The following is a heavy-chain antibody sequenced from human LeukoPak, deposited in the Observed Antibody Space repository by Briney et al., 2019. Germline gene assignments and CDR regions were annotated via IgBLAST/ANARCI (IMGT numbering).Heavy chain of an antibody. D-gene: IGHD3-9*01. J-gene: IGHJ1*01. CDR2: IYDSGIT. CDR1: GDSLCSGY. Sequence: SETLSLTCSDSGDSLCSGYWRCIPQPPGKGLEWIGYIYDSGITDYNSSLKSRLTISVDTSNNQFSLNLRSVTAADTAVYYCAGHGLWLSRHGAQDILVTVSS. CDR3: AGHGLWLSRH. V-gene: IGHV4-59*08.